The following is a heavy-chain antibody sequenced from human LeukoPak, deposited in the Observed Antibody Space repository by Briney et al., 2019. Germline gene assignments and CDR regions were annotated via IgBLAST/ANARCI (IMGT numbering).Heavy chain of an antibody. D-gene: IGHD2-15*01. Sequence: GGSLRLSCAASGFTVSSNYMSWVRQAPGKGLEWVSVIYSGGSTYYADSVKGRFTISRDNSKNTLYLQMNSLRAEDTAVYYCAKDRWVRSGGSCYDYWGQGTLVTVSS. CDR1: GFTVSSNY. CDR3: AKDRWVRSGGSCYDY. J-gene: IGHJ4*02. V-gene: IGHV3-66*01. CDR2: IYSGGST.